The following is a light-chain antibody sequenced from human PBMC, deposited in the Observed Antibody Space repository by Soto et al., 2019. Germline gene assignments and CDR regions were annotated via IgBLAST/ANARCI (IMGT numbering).Light chain of an antibody. J-gene: IGKJ1*01. CDR1: QSVSSSY. CDR3: QQYGSSPRK. Sequence: DIVLTQSPGTLSLSPGERATLSCRASQSVSSSYLAWYQQKPGQAPRLLIYGGSSRATGIPDRFSGSGSGTDFTLTISRLEPEDFAVYYCQQYGSSPRKFGQGTKVEIK. V-gene: IGKV3-20*01. CDR2: GGS.